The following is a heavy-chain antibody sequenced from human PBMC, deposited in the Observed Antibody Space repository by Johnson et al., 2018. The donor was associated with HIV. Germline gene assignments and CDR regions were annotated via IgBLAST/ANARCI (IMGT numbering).Heavy chain of an antibody. D-gene: IGHD5-18*01. V-gene: IGHV3-20*04. Sequence: VQLVESGGGVVRPGGSLRLSCEASGFTVDDYDMSWVRQVPGKGLEWVSAISGSGGSTYYADSVKGRFTIARDNAKNSLYLQMNSLRAEDTAVYYCARGGIRGYSYGPGAFDIWGQGTMVTVSS. J-gene: IGHJ3*02. CDR1: GFTVDDYD. CDR2: ISGSGGST. CDR3: ARGGIRGYSYGPGAFDI.